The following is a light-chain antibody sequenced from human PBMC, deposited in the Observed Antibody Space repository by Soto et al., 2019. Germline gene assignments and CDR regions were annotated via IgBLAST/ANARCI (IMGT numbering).Light chain of an antibody. J-gene: IGLJ3*02. CDR2: NTD. Sequence: QAVVTQEPSFSVSPGGTVTLTCGLSYGSVSTSYYPSWHQQTPGQAPRTLIYNTDTRSSGVPDRFSGSILGNKAALTITGAQADDESEYYCMLYMGSVFWVFGGGTKLTVL. CDR3: MLYMGSVFWV. CDR1: YGSVSTSYY. V-gene: IGLV8-61*01.